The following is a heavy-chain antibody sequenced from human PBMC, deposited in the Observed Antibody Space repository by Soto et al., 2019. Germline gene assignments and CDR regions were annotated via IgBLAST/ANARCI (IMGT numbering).Heavy chain of an antibody. D-gene: IGHD2-2*01. Sequence: QVQLVQSGAEVKKPGSSVKVSCKASGVTFSSYTISWVRQAPGQGLEWMGRIIPILGIANYAQKFQGRVTLTADKSTSTAYMELSSLRSEDTAVYYCASVSGYCSSTSCYSYYYYMDVWGKGTTVTVSS. J-gene: IGHJ6*03. V-gene: IGHV1-69*02. CDR2: IIPILGIA. CDR3: ASVSGYCSSTSCYSYYYYMDV. CDR1: GVTFSSYT.